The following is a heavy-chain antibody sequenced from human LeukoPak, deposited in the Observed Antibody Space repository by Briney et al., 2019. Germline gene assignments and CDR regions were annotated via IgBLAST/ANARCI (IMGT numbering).Heavy chain of an antibody. J-gene: IGHJ4*02. CDR1: GYTFGNYA. CDR2: TSYDGATT. Sequence: GGSLRLSCAASGYTFGNYAMGWVRQAPGEGLEWVSSTSYDGATTYYADSVKGRFTVSRDNSKNTMFLQMTSLRAEDTAIYYCAKGHSEDGTGFDCWGQGILVSVSS. CDR3: AKGHSEDGTGFDC. D-gene: IGHD1-14*01. V-gene: IGHV3-23*01.